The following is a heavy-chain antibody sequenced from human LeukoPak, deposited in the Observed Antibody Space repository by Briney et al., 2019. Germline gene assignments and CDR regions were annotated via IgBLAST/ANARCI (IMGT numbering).Heavy chain of an antibody. CDR2: ISYDGSNK. V-gene: IGHV3-30*19. Sequence: GGSLGLSCAASGFTFSSYGMHWVRQAPGKGLEWVAVISYDGSNKYYEDSVKGRFTISRDNSKNTLYLQMNSLRAEDMAVYYCAREEWYYFDYWGQGTLVTVSS. CDR1: GFTFSSYG. CDR3: AREEWYYFDY. J-gene: IGHJ4*02. D-gene: IGHD3-3*01.